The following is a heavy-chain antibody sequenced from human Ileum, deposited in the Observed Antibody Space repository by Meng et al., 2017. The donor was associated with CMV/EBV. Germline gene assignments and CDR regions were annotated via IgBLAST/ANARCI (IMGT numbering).Heavy chain of an antibody. CDR1: GFTFSSYS. V-gene: IGHV3-21*01. J-gene: IGHJ6*02. CDR2: ISRSSTYK. CDR3: ARDLGGAVTGAFYYGMDV. D-gene: IGHD6-19*01. Sequence: GGSLRLSCTASGFTFSSYSMNWVRQAPGKGLEWVSYISRSSTYKHYADSVKGRFTISRDNAKSSLFLQMNSLRGEDTAVYYCARDLGGAVTGAFYYGMDVWGQGTTVTVSS.